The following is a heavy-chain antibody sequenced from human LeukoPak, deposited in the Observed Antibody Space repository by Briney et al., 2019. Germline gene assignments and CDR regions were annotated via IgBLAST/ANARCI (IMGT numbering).Heavy chain of an antibody. D-gene: IGHD2-2*01. J-gene: IGHJ6*03. Sequence: GGSLRLSCAASGFTFSSYSMAWVRQAPRKGLEWVSSISSSSSYIYYADSVKGRFTISRDNAKNSLYLQMSSLRAEDSAVYYCARESCSSTSCYYYMDVWGKGITVTVSS. CDR3: ARESCSSTSCYYYMDV. V-gene: IGHV3-21*01. CDR2: ISSSSSYI. CDR1: GFTFSSYS.